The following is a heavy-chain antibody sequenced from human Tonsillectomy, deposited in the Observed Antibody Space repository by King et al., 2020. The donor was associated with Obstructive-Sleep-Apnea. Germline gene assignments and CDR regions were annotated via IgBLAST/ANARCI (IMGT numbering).Heavy chain of an antibody. Sequence: VQLVESGGGLVKPGESLRVSCEASGFTFNSYSMNWVRQAPGKGLEWVSSISSSSSYIYYADSVKGRFTISRDNGNNSLYLQMNSLRAEDTAVYYCARDLWYYYDSSGNDAFDIWGQGTKVTVSS. V-gene: IGHV3-21*01. CDR2: ISSSSSYI. CDR3: ARDLWYYYDSSGNDAFDI. J-gene: IGHJ3*02. CDR1: GFTFNSYS. D-gene: IGHD3-22*01.